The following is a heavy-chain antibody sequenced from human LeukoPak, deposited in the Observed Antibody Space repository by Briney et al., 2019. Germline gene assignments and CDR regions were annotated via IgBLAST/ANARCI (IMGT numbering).Heavy chain of an antibody. Sequence: GGSLRLSCAASGFTFSSYGMSWVRQAPGKGLEWVANIKQDGSEKYYVDSVKGRFTISRDNAKNSLYLQMNSLRAEDTAVYYCARDLYSSSDYWGQGTLVTVSS. CDR3: ARDLYSSSDY. CDR2: IKQDGSEK. J-gene: IGHJ4*02. V-gene: IGHV3-7*01. D-gene: IGHD6-13*01. CDR1: GFTFSSYG.